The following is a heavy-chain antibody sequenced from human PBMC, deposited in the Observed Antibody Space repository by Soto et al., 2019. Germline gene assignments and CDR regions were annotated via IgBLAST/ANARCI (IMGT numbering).Heavy chain of an antibody. D-gene: IGHD2-8*02. CDR2: INAGNGNT. CDR1: GYTFTSYP. J-gene: IGHJ6*02. Sequence: GASVKVSCKASGYTFTSYPMHWVRQAPGQRLEWMGWINAGNGNTKYSQKFQGRVTITRDTFASTAYLQWSSLKASDTAMYYCARHEHLVGMDVWGQGTTVTVSS. CDR3: ARHEHLVGMDV. V-gene: IGHV1-3*01.